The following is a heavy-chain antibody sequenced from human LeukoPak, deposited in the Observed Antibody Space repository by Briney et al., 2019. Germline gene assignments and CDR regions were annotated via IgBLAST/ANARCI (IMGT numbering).Heavy chain of an antibody. J-gene: IGHJ6*03. D-gene: IGHD3-10*01. Sequence: SETLSLTYAVYGRPFSGYYWSWIRQPPGKRLEWIGEINHSGSTNYHPSLESRVTISVDTSKNQFSLKLSSVTAADMAVYYCASLRRYYGSGSYGPGTDSYSAKRYYYMYVWGKGATVTVSS. CDR3: ASLRRYYGSGSYGPGTDSYSAKRYYYMYV. V-gene: IGHV4-34*01. CDR2: INHSGST. CDR1: GRPFSGYY.